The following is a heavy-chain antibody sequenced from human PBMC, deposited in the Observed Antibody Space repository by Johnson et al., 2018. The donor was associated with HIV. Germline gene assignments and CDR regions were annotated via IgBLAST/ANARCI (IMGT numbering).Heavy chain of an antibody. CDR2: INWNGGST. D-gene: IGHD3-22*01. J-gene: IGHJ3*02. V-gene: IGHV3-20*04. Sequence: VRLVESGGGVVRPGGSLRLSCAASGFTFDDYGMSWVRQAPGKGLEWVSGINWNGGSTGYADSVKGRFTISRDNSKNTLYLQMNSLGAEDTALYYCAKAEGESRGAFDIWGQGTMVTVSS. CDR1: GFTFDDYG. CDR3: AKAEGESRGAFDI.